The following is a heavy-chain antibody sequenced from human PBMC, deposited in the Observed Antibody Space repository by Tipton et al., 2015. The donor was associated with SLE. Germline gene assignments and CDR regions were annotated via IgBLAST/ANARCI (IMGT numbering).Heavy chain of an antibody. J-gene: IGHJ3*02. Sequence: TLSLTCTVSGGSISSHYWSWIRQPPGKGLEWIGYVYYSGITNYNPSLKSRVTISVDTSKNQFSLKLSSVTAADTAVYYCARDRTGGDAFDIWGQGTMVTVSS. CDR2: VYYSGIT. V-gene: IGHV4-59*11. CDR1: GGSISSHY. CDR3: ARDRTGGDAFDI. D-gene: IGHD3-10*01.